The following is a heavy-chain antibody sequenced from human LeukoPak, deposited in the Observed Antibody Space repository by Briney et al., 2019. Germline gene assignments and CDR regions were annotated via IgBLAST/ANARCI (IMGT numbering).Heavy chain of an antibody. D-gene: IGHD2-2*01. CDR2: IYYSGST. J-gene: IGHJ6*03. CDR3: ARDKKEYQLLFRKSYYYYMDV. CDR1: GGSISSYY. V-gene: IGHV4-59*01. Sequence: SETLSLTCTVSGGSISSYYWSWIRQPPGKGLEWIGYIYYSGSTNYNPSLKSRVTISVDTSKNQFSLKLSSVTAADTAVYYCARDKKEYQLLFRKSYYYYMDVWGKGTTVTVSS.